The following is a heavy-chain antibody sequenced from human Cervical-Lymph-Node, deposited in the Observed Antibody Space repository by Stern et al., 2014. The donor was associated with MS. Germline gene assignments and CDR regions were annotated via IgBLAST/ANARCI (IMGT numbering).Heavy chain of an antibody. J-gene: IGHJ4*02. D-gene: IGHD3-10*01. CDR3: PRGKITMVRGGTFDY. CDR2: INPNSGST. CDR1: GYTFTGYY. Sequence: VQLVESGAEVKKPGASVKVSCKASGYTFTGYYMHWVRQAPGQGLEWMGRINPNSGSTNYAPQFQGRVIMNKHTSNRPSHKERSRLRSDDTAVYYCPRGKITMVRGGTFDYWGQGTLVTVSS. V-gene: IGHV1-2*06.